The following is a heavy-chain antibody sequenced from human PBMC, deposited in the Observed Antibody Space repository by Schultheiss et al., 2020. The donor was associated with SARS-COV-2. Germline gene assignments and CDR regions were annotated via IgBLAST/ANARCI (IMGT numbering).Heavy chain of an antibody. V-gene: IGHV3-23*01. CDR1: GLKFNYYA. J-gene: IGHJ4*02. D-gene: IGHD3-3*01. CDR2: ISGSGGST. Sequence: GGSLRLSCAASGLKFNYYAMNWARQAPGKGLEWVSAISGSGGSTYYADSVKGRFTISRDNSKNTLYLQMNSLRAEDTAVYYCAKEAGGFLNWGQGTLVTVSS. CDR3: AKEAGGFLN.